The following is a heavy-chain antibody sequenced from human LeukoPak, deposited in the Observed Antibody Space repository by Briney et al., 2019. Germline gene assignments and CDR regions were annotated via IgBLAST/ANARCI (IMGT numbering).Heavy chain of an antibody. CDR3: ARSVGDYADY. CDR1: GFTFSSYS. CDR2: ISSSSSTT. J-gene: IGHJ4*02. D-gene: IGHD4-17*01. V-gene: IGHV3-48*01. Sequence: PGGSLRLSCAASGFTFSSYSMNWVRQAPGKGLEWVSYISSSSSTTYYADSVKGRFTISRDNSKNMLYLQMNSLRAEDTAVYYCARSVGDYADYWGQGTLVTVSS.